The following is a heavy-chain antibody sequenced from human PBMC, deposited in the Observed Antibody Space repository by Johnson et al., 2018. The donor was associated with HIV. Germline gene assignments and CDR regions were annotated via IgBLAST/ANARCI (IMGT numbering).Heavy chain of an antibody. CDR2: IKQDGSEK. CDR3: AKGGPLFVDAFDI. V-gene: IGHV3-7*03. J-gene: IGHJ3*02. Sequence: VQLVESGGGLVQPGGSLRISCAASGFTFRSYWMSWVRQAPGKGLEWVANIKQDGSEKYYVDSVKGRFTISRDNAKNSLYLQMNSLRAEDTALYYCAKGGPLFVDAFDIWGLGTMVTVSS. D-gene: IGHD3-3*01. CDR1: GFTFRSYW.